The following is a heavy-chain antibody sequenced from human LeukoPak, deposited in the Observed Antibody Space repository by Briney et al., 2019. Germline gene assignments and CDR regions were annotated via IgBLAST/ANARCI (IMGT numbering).Heavy chain of an antibody. J-gene: IGHJ6*02. CDR2: FDPEDGET. Sequence: ASVKVSCKVSGYTLTELSMHWVRQAPGKGLEWMGGFDPEDGETIYAQKFQGRVTMTEDTSTDTAYMELSSLRSEDTAVYYCATFPGSSYGPNYYYCGMDVWGQGTTVTVSS. V-gene: IGHV1-24*01. CDR3: ATFPGSSYGPNYYYCGMDV. D-gene: IGHD5-18*01. CDR1: GYTLTELS.